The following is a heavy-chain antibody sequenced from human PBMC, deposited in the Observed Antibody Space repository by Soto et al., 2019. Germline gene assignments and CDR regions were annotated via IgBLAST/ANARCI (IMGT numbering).Heavy chain of an antibody. CDR3: TTDLHYYDGSGYYYYYYGIDF. Sequence: PGGSLRLSCAASGFTFSNSWMSWVRQAPGKGLEWVGRVKSKTDGGTTDYAAPVKGRFTISRDDSKNTLYLQMNSLKTEDTAVYYCTTDLHYYDGSGYYYYYYGIDFWGQGTTVTV. V-gene: IGHV3-15*01. CDR1: GFTFSNSW. D-gene: IGHD3-22*01. CDR2: VKSKTDGGTT. J-gene: IGHJ6*02.